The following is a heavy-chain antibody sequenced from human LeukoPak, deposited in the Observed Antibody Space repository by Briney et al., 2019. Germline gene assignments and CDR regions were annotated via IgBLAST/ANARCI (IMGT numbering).Heavy chain of an antibody. V-gene: IGHV3-11*03. CDR2: ISSSRTYT. Sequence: GGSLRPSCAASGFTFSDYYMSWIRQAPGKGLEWVSYISSSRTYTNYADSVKGRFTISRDNAKNSLYLQMNSLRAEDTAVYYCARLTCDSSGYFDYWGQGTLVTVSS. J-gene: IGHJ4*02. CDR3: ARLTCDSSGYFDY. CDR1: GFTFSDYY. D-gene: IGHD3-22*01.